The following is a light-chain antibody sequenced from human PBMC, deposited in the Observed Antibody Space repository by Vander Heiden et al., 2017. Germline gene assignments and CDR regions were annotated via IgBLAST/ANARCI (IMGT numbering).Light chain of an antibody. CDR1: NIGVKS. V-gene: IGLV3-21*02. J-gene: IGLJ1*01. Sequence: SYELTQPPSVSVATGQTARVPGGGNNIGVKSVHWYQQKPGQAPVLVVLDGCDRPSGIPERFSGSRSGHTATLTISRVEAGDEADYYCLIWDSSSDHQVFGTGIQVTVL. CDR2: DGC. CDR3: LIWDSSSDHQV.